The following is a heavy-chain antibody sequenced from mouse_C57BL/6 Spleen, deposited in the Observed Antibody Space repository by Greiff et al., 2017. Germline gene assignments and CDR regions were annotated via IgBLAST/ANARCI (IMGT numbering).Heavy chain of an antibody. CDR3: TRGAGTHFDY. V-gene: IGHV1-15*01. D-gene: IGHD4-1*01. J-gene: IGHJ2*01. CDR1: GYTFTDYA. CDR2: IGPEAGGT. Sequence: VQLLQSGAELVRPGASVTLSCTASGYTFTDYAMPWVHQTPVHGLEWIAAIGPEAGGTDYNQKFKGRAILTSDKSSSTAYLELRSLTSEDSAVYYCTRGAGTHFDYWGQGTTLTVSS.